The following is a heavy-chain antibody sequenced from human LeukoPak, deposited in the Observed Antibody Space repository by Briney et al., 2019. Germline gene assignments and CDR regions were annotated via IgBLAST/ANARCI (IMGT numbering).Heavy chain of an antibody. D-gene: IGHD4-17*01. Sequence: GASVKVSCKASGYTFTSYAISWVRQAPGQGLEWMGWISAYNGNTHYAQKVQDRVTMTTDTSTSTAYMELRSLRSDDTAVYYCAKEIYGDPTGGRFQHWGQGTLVSVSS. J-gene: IGHJ1*01. CDR1: GYTFTSYA. V-gene: IGHV1-18*01. CDR2: ISAYNGNT. CDR3: AKEIYGDPTGGRFQH.